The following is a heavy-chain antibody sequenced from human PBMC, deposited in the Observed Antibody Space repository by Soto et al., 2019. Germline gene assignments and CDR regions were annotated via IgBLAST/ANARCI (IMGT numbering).Heavy chain of an antibody. CDR1: GASISNYY. D-gene: IGHD3-22*01. CDR2: IYSSGST. CDR3: AGSGYYFSKY. V-gene: IGHV4-59*01. Sequence: SETLSLTCTVSGASISNYYWSWIRQPPGKGLEWIGYIYSSGSTTYNPSLKSRVTISSDTSKNQFSLRLSSVTAADTAVYYCAGSGYYFSKYWGQGTLVTVSS. J-gene: IGHJ4*02.